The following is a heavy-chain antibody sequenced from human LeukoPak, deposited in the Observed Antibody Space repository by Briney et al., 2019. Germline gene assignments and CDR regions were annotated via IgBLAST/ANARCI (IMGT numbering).Heavy chain of an antibody. V-gene: IGHV4-59*08. CDR1: GASIRSYY. CDR2: IYYSGST. J-gene: IGHJ4*02. Sequence: PSETLSLTCGVSGASIRSYYWSWIRQPPGKGLEWIGYIYYSGSTNYTPSLKSRVTISVDTSKKQFSLKLSSVTAADTAVYYCARVYYYDSSGYYPTYYFDYWGQGTLVTVSS. D-gene: IGHD3-22*01. CDR3: ARVYYYDSSGYYPTYYFDY.